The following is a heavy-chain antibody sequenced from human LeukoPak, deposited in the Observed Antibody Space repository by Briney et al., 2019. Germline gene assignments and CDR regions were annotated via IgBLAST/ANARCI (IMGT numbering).Heavy chain of an antibody. CDR1: GGSFSGYY. V-gene: IGHV4-34*01. J-gene: IGHJ4*02. D-gene: IGHD3-3*01. Sequence: SETLSLTCAVYGGSFSGYYWSWIRQPPGKGLEWIGEINLYGRTDYNPSLKSRVTISVDTSKNQFSLKLSSVTAADTAVYYCARGYYDFWSGYPTFDYWGQGTLVTVSS. CDR2: INLYGRT. CDR3: ARGYYDFWSGYPTFDY.